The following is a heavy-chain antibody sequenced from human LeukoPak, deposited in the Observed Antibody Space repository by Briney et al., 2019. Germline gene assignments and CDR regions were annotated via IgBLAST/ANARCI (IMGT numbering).Heavy chain of an antibody. CDR1: GYTFTSYD. Sequence: ASVKVSCKASGYTFTSYDINWVRQATGQGLEWMGWMNPNSGNTGYAQKFQGRVTMTRNTSISTAYMELSSLRSEDTAVYYCARVGTMVRGVINYWRQGTLVTVSS. D-gene: IGHD3-10*01. CDR3: ARVGTMVRGVINY. V-gene: IGHV1-8*01. CDR2: MNPNSGNT. J-gene: IGHJ4*02.